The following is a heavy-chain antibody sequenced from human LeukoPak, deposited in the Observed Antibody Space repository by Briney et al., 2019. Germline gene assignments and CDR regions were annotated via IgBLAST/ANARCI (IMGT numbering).Heavy chain of an antibody. J-gene: IGHJ4*02. CDR1: GYTFTGYY. CDR2: INPNSGGT. Sequence: ASVKVSCKASGYTFTGYYMHWVRQAPGQGLEWMGWINPNSGGTNYVQKFQGRVTMTRDTSISTAYMELSRLRSDDTAVYYCARDVYGDYGSDPPVDYWGQGTLVTVSS. CDR3: ARDVYGDYGSDPPVDY. D-gene: IGHD4-17*01. V-gene: IGHV1-2*02.